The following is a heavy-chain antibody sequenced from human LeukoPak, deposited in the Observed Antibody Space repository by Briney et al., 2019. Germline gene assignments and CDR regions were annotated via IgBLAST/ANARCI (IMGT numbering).Heavy chain of an antibody. CDR2: IKQGGSEK. V-gene: IGHV3-7*01. D-gene: IGHD4-23*01. Sequence: PTGGSLRLSCAASGFTFSSYWMSWVRQAPGKGLEWVANIKQGGSEKYYVDSVKGRFTISRDNAKNSLYLQMNSLRAEDTAVYYCARDDGYGGNPGYFDYWGQGTLVTVSS. CDR3: ARDDGYGGNPGYFDY. J-gene: IGHJ4*02. CDR1: GFTFSSYW.